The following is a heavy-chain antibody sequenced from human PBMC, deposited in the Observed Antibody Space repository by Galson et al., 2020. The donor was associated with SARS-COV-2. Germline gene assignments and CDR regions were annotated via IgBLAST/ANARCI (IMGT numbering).Heavy chain of an antibody. CDR1: GGSISSGGYY. V-gene: IGHV4-31*03. Sequence: PSETLSLTCTVSGGSISSGGYYWSWIRQHPGKGLEWIGYIYYSGSTYYNPSLKSRVTISVDTSKNQFSLKLSSVTAADTAVYYCARLGEALGSIAARRSHFDYWGQGTLVTVSS. CDR2: IYYSGST. J-gene: IGHJ4*02. CDR3: ARLGEALGSIAARRSHFDY. D-gene: IGHD6-6*01.